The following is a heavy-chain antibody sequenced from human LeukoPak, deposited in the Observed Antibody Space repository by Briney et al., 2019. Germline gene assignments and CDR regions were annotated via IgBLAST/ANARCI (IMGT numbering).Heavy chain of an antibody. CDR1: GGTFSSYA. J-gene: IGHJ5*02. Sequence: ASVKVSCKASGGTFSSYAISWVRQAPGQGLEWMGGIIPIFGTANYAQKFQGRVTITTDESTSKDYMELRSLRSEDTAVYYCARARGNSSSWFPSWVDPWGQGTLVTVSS. CDR2: IIPIFGTA. D-gene: IGHD6-13*01. CDR3: ARARGNSSSWFPSWVDP. V-gene: IGHV1-69*05.